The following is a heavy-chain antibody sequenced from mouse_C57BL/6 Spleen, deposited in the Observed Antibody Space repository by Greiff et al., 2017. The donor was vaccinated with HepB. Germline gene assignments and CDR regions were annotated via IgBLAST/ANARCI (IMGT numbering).Heavy chain of an antibody. J-gene: IGHJ3*01. Sequence: QVQLQQSGPELVKPGASVKISCKASGYAFSSSWMNWVKRRPGKGLEWIGRIYPGDGDTNYNGKFKGKATLTADKSSSTAYMQLSSLTSEDSAVYFCARSGTAQATWAYWGQGTLVTVSA. CDR3: ARSGTAQATWAY. CDR2: IYPGDGDT. CDR1: GYAFSSSW. V-gene: IGHV1-82*01. D-gene: IGHD3-2*02.